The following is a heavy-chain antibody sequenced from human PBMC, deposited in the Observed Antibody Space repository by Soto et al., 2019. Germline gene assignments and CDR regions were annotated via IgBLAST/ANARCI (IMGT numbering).Heavy chain of an antibody. Sequence: PSETLSLTCTVSGGSISSYYWSWIRQPPGKGLGWIGYTSYSGSTNYNPSLKTRVSISVDTSKIQFSLKLRYVTAAGTAVYYCARQNRYVPFDYWGQGTLVTVSS. CDR1: GGSISSYY. D-gene: IGHD3-16*01. J-gene: IGHJ4*02. CDR2: TSYSGST. CDR3: ARQNRYVPFDY. V-gene: IGHV4-59*08.